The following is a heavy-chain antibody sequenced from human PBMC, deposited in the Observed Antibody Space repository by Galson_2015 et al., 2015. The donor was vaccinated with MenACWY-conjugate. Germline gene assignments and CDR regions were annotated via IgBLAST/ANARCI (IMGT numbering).Heavy chain of an antibody. CDR3: ARISHDGLDY. CDR2: VNRDGGGT. Sequence: SLRLSCAASGFTFGSYRMSWARQAPGKGLEWVTTVNRDGGGTYYATSVKGRFTISKDNAQNSLYLQMNSLRAEDTAIYDCARISHDGLDYWGQGTLVTVSS. D-gene: IGHD1-1*01. J-gene: IGHJ4*02. CDR1: GFTFGSYR. V-gene: IGHV3-7*01.